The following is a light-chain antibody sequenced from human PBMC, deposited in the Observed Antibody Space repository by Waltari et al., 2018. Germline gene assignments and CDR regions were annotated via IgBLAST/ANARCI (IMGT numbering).Light chain of an antibody. J-gene: IGLJ2*01. CDR1: SSNIGSNA. CDR2: SNN. V-gene: IGLV1-44*01. CDR3: AAWDDSLSGPV. Sequence: QSVLTQPPSASGTPGQRVTISCSGSSSNIGSNAVNWYQQLPGRAPKLLIYSNNPRPSGVPHLFSGSKSGTSASLAISGLQSEDEADYYCAAWDDSLSGPVFGGGTKLTV.